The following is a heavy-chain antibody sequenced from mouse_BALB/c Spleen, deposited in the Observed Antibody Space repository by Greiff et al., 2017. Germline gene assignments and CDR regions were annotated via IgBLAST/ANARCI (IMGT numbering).Heavy chain of an antibody. D-gene: IGHD2-4*01. J-gene: IGHJ1*01. Sequence: QVQLQQSGPGLVQPSQSLSITCTVSGFSLTSYGVHWVRQSPGKGLEWLGVIWSGGSTDYNAAFISRLSISKDNSKSQVFFKMNSLQANDTAIYYCARVYDYGGYFDVWGAGTTVTVSS. CDR1: GFSLTSYG. V-gene: IGHV2-2*02. CDR2: IWSGGST. CDR3: ARVYDYGGYFDV.